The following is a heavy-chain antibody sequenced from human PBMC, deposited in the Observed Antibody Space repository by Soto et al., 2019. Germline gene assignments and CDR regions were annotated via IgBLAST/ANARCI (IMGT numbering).Heavy chain of an antibody. J-gene: IGHJ4*02. CDR1: GGTFSSYA. Sequence: SVKVSCKASGGTFSSYAISWVRQAPGQGLEWMGGIIPIFGTANYAQKFQGRVTITADKSTSTAYMELSSLRSEDTAVYYCARTTTVVLGYYFDYWRQGTLVTVSS. V-gene: IGHV1-69*06. CDR3: ARTTTVVLGYYFDY. CDR2: IIPIFGTA. D-gene: IGHD4-17*01.